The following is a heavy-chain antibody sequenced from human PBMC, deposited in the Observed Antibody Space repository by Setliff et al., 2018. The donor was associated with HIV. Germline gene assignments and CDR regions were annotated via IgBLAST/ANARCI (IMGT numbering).Heavy chain of an antibody. D-gene: IGHD7-27*01. CDR3: ALTAHNLLRGYMDV. CDR2: IYINGDI. CDR1: GDSMRLHY. V-gene: IGHV4-4*07. J-gene: IGHJ6*03. Sequence: SETLSLTCTVSGDSMRLHYWSWIRQSAGKGLEWVGRIYINGDINHNPSLKSRVIMSIDASKNQFSLKLKSVTAADTAVYYCALTAHNLLRGYMDVWGKGTKVTVSS.